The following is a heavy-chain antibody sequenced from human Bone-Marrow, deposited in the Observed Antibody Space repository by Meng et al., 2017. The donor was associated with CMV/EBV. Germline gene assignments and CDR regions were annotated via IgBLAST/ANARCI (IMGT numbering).Heavy chain of an antibody. CDR1: GFTVSNDY. J-gene: IGHJ2*01. CDR3: ARGDSEYCTNGVCSSYWYFDL. CDR2: IYSGGST. Sequence: GESLKISCAVSGFTVSNDYVAWVRQAPGKGLEWVSVIYSGGSTFYADSVKGRFTISRDNSKNTLYLQMNSLRAEDTAVYYCARGDSEYCTNGVCSSYWYFDLWGRGTLVTVSS. D-gene: IGHD2-8*01. V-gene: IGHV3-53*01.